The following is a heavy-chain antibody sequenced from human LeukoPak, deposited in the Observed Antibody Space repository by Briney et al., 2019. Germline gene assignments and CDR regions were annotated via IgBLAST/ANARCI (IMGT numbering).Heavy chain of an antibody. CDR3: ARDLGGYSYGSHFDY. Sequence: HPGGSLRLSCTVSGFTVSSNSMSWVRQAPGKGLEWVSFIYSDNTHYSDSVKGRFTISRDNSKNTLYLQMNSLRAEDTAVYYCARDLGGYSYGSHFDYWGQGTLVTVSS. CDR2: IYSDNT. V-gene: IGHV3-53*01. D-gene: IGHD5-18*01. CDR1: GFTVSSNS. J-gene: IGHJ4*02.